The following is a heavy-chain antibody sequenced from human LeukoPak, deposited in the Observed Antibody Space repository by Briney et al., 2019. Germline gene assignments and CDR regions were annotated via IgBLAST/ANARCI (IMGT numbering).Heavy chain of an antibody. J-gene: IGHJ5*02. CDR2: IYYSGST. V-gene: IGHV4-59*12. CDR3: ARDRTSTVTGWFDP. Sequence: ASETLSLTCTVSGGSISSYYWSWIRQPPGKGLEWIGYIYYSGSTNYNPSLKSRVTISVDKSKNQFSLKLSSVTAADTAVYYCARDRTSTVTGWFDPWGQGTLVTVSS. D-gene: IGHD4-17*01. CDR1: GGSISSYY.